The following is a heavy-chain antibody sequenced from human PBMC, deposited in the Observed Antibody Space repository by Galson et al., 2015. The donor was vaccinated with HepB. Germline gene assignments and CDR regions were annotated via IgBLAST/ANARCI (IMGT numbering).Heavy chain of an antibody. CDR3: ARVPDTAMVFELYDFDI. V-gene: IGHV1-69*04. Sequence: SVKVSCKASGGTFSSYAISWVRQALGQGLEWMGRIIPILGIANYAQKFQGRVTITADKSTSTAYMELSSLRSEDTAVYYCARVPDTAMVFELYDFDIWGQGTMVTVSS. CDR1: GGTFSSYA. J-gene: IGHJ3*02. D-gene: IGHD5-18*01. CDR2: IIPILGIA.